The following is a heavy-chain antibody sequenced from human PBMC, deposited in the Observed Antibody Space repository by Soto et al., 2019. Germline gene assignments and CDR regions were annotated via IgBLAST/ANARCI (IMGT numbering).Heavy chain of an antibody. CDR1: GFTVSSYW. CDR2: IKQDGSER. J-gene: IGHJ6*02. Sequence: GGSLRLSCAASGFTVSSYWMSWVRQAPVKGLEWVPNIKQDGSERYYVDSVKGRFTISRDNAKDSLYLQMNSLRAEDTAVYYCARGIGVDVWGQGTTVTVSS. CDR3: ARGIGVDV. V-gene: IGHV3-7*03. D-gene: IGHD3-10*01.